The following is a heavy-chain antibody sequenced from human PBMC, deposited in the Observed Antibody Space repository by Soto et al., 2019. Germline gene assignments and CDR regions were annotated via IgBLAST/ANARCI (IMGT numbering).Heavy chain of an antibody. Sequence: QVQLVQSGGEVKKPGASVRVSCEASGYRFTTFGISWVRQAPGQGLEWMAWINPYNGNTNYAQSVQDRVIVTADTASNTACMELTSLRFDDTAVYYCARSPRISRAGDVWGNGTTVTVSS. CDR2: INPYNGNT. J-gene: IGHJ6*04. V-gene: IGHV1-18*01. CDR3: ARSPRISRAGDV. D-gene: IGHD3-10*01. CDR1: GYRFTTFG.